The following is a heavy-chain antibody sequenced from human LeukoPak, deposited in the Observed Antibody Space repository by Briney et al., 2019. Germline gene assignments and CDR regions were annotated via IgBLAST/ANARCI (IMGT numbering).Heavy chain of an antibody. CDR3: ARDCSGGSCLNWFDP. V-gene: IGHV3-74*01. CDR1: GFTFSSYW. Sequence: PGGSLRLSCAASGFTFSSYWMHWVRQAPGKGLVWVSRINSDGSSTSYADSVKGRFTISRDNAKNTLYLQMNSLRAEDTAVYYCARDCSGGSCLNWFDPWGQGTLVTASS. CDR2: INSDGSST. J-gene: IGHJ5*02. D-gene: IGHD2-15*01.